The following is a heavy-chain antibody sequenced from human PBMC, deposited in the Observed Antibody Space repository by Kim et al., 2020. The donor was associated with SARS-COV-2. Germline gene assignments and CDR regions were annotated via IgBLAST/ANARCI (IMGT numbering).Heavy chain of an antibody. D-gene: IGHD1-26*01. V-gene: IGHV3-48*01. CDR2: ISTSSGTI. Sequence: GGSLRLSCAASGFTFSTSNMNWVRRAPGKGLEWVSYISTSSGTIYYADSVKGRFTVSRDNAKNSLYLQMNSLRAEDTAVSLCATGGVGYWGQGTLVTVSS. J-gene: IGHJ4*02. CDR1: GFTFSTSN. CDR3: ATGGVGY.